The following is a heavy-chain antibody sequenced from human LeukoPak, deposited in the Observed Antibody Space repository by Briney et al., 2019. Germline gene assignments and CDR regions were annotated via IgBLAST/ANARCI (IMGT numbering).Heavy chain of an antibody. D-gene: IGHD6-13*01. CDR2: IYYSGST. V-gene: IGHV4-30-4*08. CDR1: GGSISSGGYY. CDR3: AATRQQLGPCFDY. J-gene: IGHJ4*02. Sequence: PSETLSLTCTVSGGSISSGGYYWSWIRQPPGKGLEWIGYIYYSGSTYYNPSLKSRVTISVDTSKNQFSLKLSSVTAADTAVYYCAATRQQLGPCFDYWGQGTLVTVSS.